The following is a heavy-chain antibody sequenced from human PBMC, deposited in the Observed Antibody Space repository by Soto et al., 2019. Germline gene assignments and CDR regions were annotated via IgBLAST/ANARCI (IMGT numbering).Heavy chain of an antibody. J-gene: IGHJ6*02. CDR1: GFTFSSYA. V-gene: IGHV3-23*01. D-gene: IGHD4-17*01. CDR3: AKIGSDYPYYYGMDV. CDR2: ISGSGGST. Sequence: PGGSLRLPCAASGFTFSSYAMSWVRQAPGKGLEWVSAISGSGGSTYYADSVKGRFTISRDNSKNTLYLQMNSLRAEDTAVYYCAKIGSDYPYYYGMDVWGQGTTVTVSS.